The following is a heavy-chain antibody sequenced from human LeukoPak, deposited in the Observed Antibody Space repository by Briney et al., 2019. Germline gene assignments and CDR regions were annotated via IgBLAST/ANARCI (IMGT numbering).Heavy chain of an antibody. CDR3: ARHETGPYFDY. CDR2: IYPGDSDT. D-gene: IGHD1-1*01. V-gene: IGHV5-51*01. Sequence: GESLKISCEGSGYTFTSYWIAWVRQMPGKGLEWMGIIYPGDSDTRYSPSFQGQVTISADKSISTAYLQWSSLTASDTAMYYCARHETGPYFDYWGQGTLVTVSS. CDR1: GYTFTSYW. J-gene: IGHJ4*02.